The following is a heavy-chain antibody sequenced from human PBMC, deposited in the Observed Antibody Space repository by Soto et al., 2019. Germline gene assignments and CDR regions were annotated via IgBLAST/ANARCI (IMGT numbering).Heavy chain of an antibody. CDR2: NPSGGST. CDR3: ARNVHGFDY. V-gene: IGHV1-46*01. J-gene: IGHJ4*02. Sequence: NPSGGSTSYAQKFQGRVTMTRDTSTSTVYMELSSLRSEDTAVYYCARNVHGFDYWGQGTLVTVSS. D-gene: IGHD1-1*01.